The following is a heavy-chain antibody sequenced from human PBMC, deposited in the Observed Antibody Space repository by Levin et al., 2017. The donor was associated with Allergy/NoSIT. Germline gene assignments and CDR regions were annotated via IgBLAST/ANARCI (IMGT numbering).Heavy chain of an antibody. Sequence: SQTLSLTCSVSGGSMNGYYWSWVRQPPGKGLEWLAFIYYSGRTSYSPSLKSRLAISIDTSENEFTLRMSSVTAADTAVYYCARHIFGGGSEAFDIWGQGTVVTVSS. CDR1: GGSMNGYY. CDR2: IYYSGRT. CDR3: ARHIFGGGSEAFDI. V-gene: IGHV4-59*08. J-gene: IGHJ3*02. D-gene: IGHD2-15*01.